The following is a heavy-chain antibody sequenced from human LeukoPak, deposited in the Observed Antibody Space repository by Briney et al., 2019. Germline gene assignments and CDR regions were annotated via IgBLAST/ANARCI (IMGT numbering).Heavy chain of an antibody. D-gene: IGHD2-8*01. V-gene: IGHV3-7*01. Sequence: GGSLRLSCAASGFTFSAYWMSWVRQAPGKGLEWVAHIKGDGSEKYSVDSVKGRFTISRDNAKSSLYLQMNSLRAEDTALYYCARGGFGYVYFDYWGQGSMVTVSS. J-gene: IGHJ4*02. CDR2: IKGDGSEK. CDR3: ARGGFGYVYFDY. CDR1: GFTFSAYW.